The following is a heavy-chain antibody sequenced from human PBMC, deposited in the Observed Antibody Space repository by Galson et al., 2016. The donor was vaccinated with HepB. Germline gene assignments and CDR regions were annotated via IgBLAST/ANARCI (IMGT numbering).Heavy chain of an antibody. J-gene: IGHJ4*02. CDR3: ARAYQYTLDY. Sequence: SLRLSCAASGLTLSNFWMPWVRQAPGKGLEWVATIHQDGTKKLFLDSVRGRFTISRDNAKSSLFLQMTSLRAEDTAVYFCARAYQYTLDYWGQGTLVTVSS. V-gene: IGHV3-7*04. CDR2: IHQDGTKK. CDR1: GLTLSNFW. D-gene: IGHD1-1*01.